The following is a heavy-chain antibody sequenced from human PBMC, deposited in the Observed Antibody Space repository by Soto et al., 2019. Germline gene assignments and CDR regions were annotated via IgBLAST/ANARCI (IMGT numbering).Heavy chain of an antibody. CDR1: GSTFTSSV. CDR2: LGLIPRHT. Sequence: VSLRLSCAASGSTFTSSVMAWVRRPPGRGLEWISSLGLIPRHTFYADSVKGRFTISRDNSRTTLYLQMTGLTFDDTAVYYCAAYADGPYRPPYDYWGQGTQVTVSS. D-gene: IGHD3-16*02. J-gene: IGHJ4*02. CDR3: AAYADGPYRPPYDY. V-gene: IGHV3-23*01.